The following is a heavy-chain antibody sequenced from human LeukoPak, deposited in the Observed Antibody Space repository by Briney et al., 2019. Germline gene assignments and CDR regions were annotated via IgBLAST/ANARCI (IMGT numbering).Heavy chain of an antibody. V-gene: IGHV3-7*01. CDR2: IKRDGSES. D-gene: IGHD3-22*01. CDR3: AKDRAYYDSSGYFGQLQH. CDR1: GFSFSNYW. Sequence: PGGSLRLSCVASGFSFSNYWMTWVRQVPGKGLEWVANIKRDGSESKYVDSVKGRFTMSRDNAKNSLYLQMNNLRAEDTAIYYCAKDRAYYDSSGYFGQLQHWGQGTLVTVSS. J-gene: IGHJ1*01.